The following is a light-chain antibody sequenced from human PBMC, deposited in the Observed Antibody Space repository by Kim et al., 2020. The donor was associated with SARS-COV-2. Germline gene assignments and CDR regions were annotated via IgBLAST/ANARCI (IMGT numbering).Light chain of an antibody. V-gene: IGLV1-47*01. CDR1: SSTVGSNY. J-gene: IGLJ3*02. CDR2: KNN. Sequence: RVTISCSGRSSTVGSNYVYWYQQVPGTAPKLLIYKNNQRPSGVPDRFSGSKSGTSASLAISGLRSEDEADYYCAAWDDSLSGHWVFGGGTQLTVL. CDR3: AAWDDSLSGHWV.